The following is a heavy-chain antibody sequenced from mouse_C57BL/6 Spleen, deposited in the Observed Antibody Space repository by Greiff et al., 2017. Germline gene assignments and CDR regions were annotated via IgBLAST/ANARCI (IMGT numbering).Heavy chain of an antibody. CDR1: GYTFTSYW. D-gene: IGHD1-1*01. Sequence: QVQLQQPGAELVMPGASVKLSCKASGYTFTSYWMHWVKQRPGQGLEWIGEIDPSDSYTNYNQKFKGKSTLTVDKSSSTAYMQLSSLTSDDSAVYYCSRGGCGSSYWGQGTTLSVSS. CDR2: IDPSDSYT. CDR3: SRGGCGSSY. V-gene: IGHV1-69*01. J-gene: IGHJ2*01.